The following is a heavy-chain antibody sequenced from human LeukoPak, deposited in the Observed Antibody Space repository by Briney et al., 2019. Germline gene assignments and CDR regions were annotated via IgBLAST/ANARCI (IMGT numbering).Heavy chain of an antibody. CDR1: GFTVSSNY. Sequence: GGSLRLSCAASGFTVSSNYMSWVRQAPGKGLERVSVIYSGGSTYYADSVKGRFTISRDNSKNTLYLQMNSLRAEDTAVYYCARDRTIFGVVIAYYFDYWGQGTLVTVSS. CDR3: ARDRTIFGVVIAYYFDY. V-gene: IGHV3-53*05. J-gene: IGHJ4*02. D-gene: IGHD3-3*01. CDR2: IYSGGST.